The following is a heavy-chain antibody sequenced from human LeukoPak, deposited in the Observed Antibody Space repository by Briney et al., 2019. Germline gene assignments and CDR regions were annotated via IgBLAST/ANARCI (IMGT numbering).Heavy chain of an antibody. CDR1: GGSFSGHY. CDR2: INHSGST. D-gene: IGHD3-3*01. V-gene: IGHV4-34*01. Sequence: PSETLSLTCAVYGGSFSGHYWSWIRQPPGKGLEWIGEINHSGSTNYNPSLKSRVTISVDTSKNQFSLKLSSVTAADTAVYYCARAPYYDFWSSYPTKLRANWFDPWGQGTLVTVSP. J-gene: IGHJ5*02. CDR3: ARAPYYDFWSSYPTKLRANWFDP.